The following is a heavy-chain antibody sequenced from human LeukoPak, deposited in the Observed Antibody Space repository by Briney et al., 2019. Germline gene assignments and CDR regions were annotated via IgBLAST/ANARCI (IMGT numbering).Heavy chain of an antibody. V-gene: IGHV1-2*02. CDR2: INPNRGGT. Sequence: ASLKVSCKDSGYTLPRYYIHWVRQAPRQRREWMGWINPNRGGTNYAQKFQGRVTMTRDTSISTAYMELSRLRCDDTAVYYCARGTVNNDYWGQGTLVTVSS. CDR1: GYTLPRYY. D-gene: IGHD4-17*01. J-gene: IGHJ4*02. CDR3: ARGTVNNDY.